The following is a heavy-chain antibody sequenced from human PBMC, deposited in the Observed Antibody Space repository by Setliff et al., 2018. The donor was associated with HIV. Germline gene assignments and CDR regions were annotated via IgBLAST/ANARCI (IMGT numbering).Heavy chain of an antibody. CDR2: IYTSGST. D-gene: IGHD3-22*01. CDR1: GGSISSGSNY. V-gene: IGHV4-61*09. Sequence: PSETLSLTCTVSGGSISSGSNYWSWIRQPAGKGLEWIGHIYTSGSTNYNPSLKSRVTISVDTSKNQFYLKLSSVTAADTAVYYRARILLYDSSAYFVNAFDIWGQGTVVTVSS. J-gene: IGHJ3*02. CDR3: ARILLYDSSAYFVNAFDI.